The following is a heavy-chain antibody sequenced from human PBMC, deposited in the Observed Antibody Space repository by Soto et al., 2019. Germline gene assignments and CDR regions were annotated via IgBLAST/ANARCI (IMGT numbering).Heavy chain of an antibody. CDR3: ARVRYCSGGSCYSDWFDP. J-gene: IGHJ5*02. V-gene: IGHV1-8*01. D-gene: IGHD2-15*01. Sequence: ASVKVSCKASGYTFTSYDINWVRQATGQGLEWMGWMNPNSGNTGYAQKFQGRVTMTRNTSISTAYMELSSLRSEDTAVYYCARVRYCSGGSCYSDWFDPWGQGTLVTVSS. CDR2: MNPNSGNT. CDR1: GYTFTSYD.